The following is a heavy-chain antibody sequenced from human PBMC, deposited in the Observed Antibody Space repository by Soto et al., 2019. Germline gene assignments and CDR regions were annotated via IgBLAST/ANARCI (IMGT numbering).Heavy chain of an antibody. CDR2: IYPSDSTT. J-gene: IGHJ4*02. Sequence: GASMKISCKGSGYSFAGYWITWVLQLPGKGLELIGGIYPSDSTTYYTPSFRCHVTFSAAKSITTVFLQWSSLRASDTAMYYCARDIGSYAYAEGYWGQGIQVTVSS. D-gene: IGHD2-15*01. V-gene: IGHV5-10-1*01. CDR1: GYSFAGYW. CDR3: ARDIGSYAYAEGY.